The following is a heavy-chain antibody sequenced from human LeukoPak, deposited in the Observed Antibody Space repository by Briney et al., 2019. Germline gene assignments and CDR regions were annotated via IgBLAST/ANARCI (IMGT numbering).Heavy chain of an antibody. V-gene: IGHV3-21*01. J-gene: IGHJ6*03. CDR1: GFTFSSYS. D-gene: IGHD3-22*01. Sequence: GGSLRLSCAASGFTFSSYSMNWVRQAPGKGLEWVSSISSSSSYIYYADSVKGRFTISRDNAKNSLYLQMNSLRAEDTAVYYCARSRVRLAIYYYYYMDVWGKGTTVTIS. CDR2: ISSSSSYI. CDR3: ARSRVRLAIYYYYYMDV.